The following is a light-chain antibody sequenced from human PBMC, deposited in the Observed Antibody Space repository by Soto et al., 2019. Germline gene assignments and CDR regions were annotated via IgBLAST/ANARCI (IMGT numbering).Light chain of an antibody. J-gene: IGLJ2*01. V-gene: IGLV3-21*04. CDR1: DSGTKS. CDR2: YNS. CDR3: QVWDVSSDHVL. Sequence: YELTQPPSVSVAPGETATITCGGYDSGTKSVHWYQQKPGQAPVLVIYYNSDRPSGIPERFSGSKSGNTATLTITTVEAGDEADFYCQVWDVSSDHVLFGGGTKVTVL.